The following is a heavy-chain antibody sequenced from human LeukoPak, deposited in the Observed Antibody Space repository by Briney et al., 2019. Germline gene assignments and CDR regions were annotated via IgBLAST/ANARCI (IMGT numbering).Heavy chain of an antibody. CDR3: ARDDVAILGRDY. CDR2: IYTGGGT. Sequence: GGSLRLSCSASGFTLASNYVTWVRQAPGKGLEWVSVIYTGGGTFYPDSVKGRFSISRDNSKNILYLHMNSLRAEDTAVYYCARDDVAILGRDYWGQGTLVTVSS. D-gene: IGHD3/OR15-3a*01. CDR1: GFTLASNY. J-gene: IGHJ4*02. V-gene: IGHV3-66*01.